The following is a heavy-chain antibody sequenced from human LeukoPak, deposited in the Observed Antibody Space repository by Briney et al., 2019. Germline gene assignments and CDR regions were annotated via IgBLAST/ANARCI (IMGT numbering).Heavy chain of an antibody. CDR3: AKEAARHDAFDI. D-gene: IGHD6-6*01. J-gene: IGHJ3*02. CDR1: GFTFSSYG. Sequence: GGSLGLSCAASGFTFSSYGMHWVRQAPGKGLEWVAVISYDGSNKYYADSVKGRFTISRDNSKNTLYLQMNSLRAEDTAVYYCAKEAARHDAFDIWGQGTMVTVSS. V-gene: IGHV3-30*18. CDR2: ISYDGSNK.